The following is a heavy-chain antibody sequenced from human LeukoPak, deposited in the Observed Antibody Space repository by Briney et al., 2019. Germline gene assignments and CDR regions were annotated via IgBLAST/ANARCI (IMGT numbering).Heavy chain of an antibody. J-gene: IGHJ4*02. V-gene: IGHV1-2*02. Sequence: GASVKVSCKASGYTFTGCYMHWVRQAPGQGLEWMGWINPNSGGTNYAQKFQGRVTMTRDTSISTAYMELSRLRSDDTAVYYCARFRATTEPHFDYWGQGTLVTVSS. D-gene: IGHD1-26*01. CDR3: ARFRATTEPHFDY. CDR2: INPNSGGT. CDR1: GYTFTGCY.